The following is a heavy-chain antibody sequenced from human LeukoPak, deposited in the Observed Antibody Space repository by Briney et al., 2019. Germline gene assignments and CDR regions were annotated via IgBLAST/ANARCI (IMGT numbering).Heavy chain of an antibody. CDR2: ITPNSGGT. J-gene: IGHJ3*02. D-gene: IGHD5-12*01. V-gene: IGHV1-2*02. CDR1: GYTFTGYY. Sequence: GASVKVSCKASGYTFTGYYMHWVRQAPGQGLEWMGWITPNSGGTNYAQKFQGRVTMTSETSISTAYMELSRLRSNDTAVYYCARVYRWLHPNDAFDIWGQGTMVTVSS. CDR3: ARVYRWLHPNDAFDI.